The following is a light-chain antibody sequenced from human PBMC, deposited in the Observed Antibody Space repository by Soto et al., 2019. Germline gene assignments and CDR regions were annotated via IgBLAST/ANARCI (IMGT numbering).Light chain of an antibody. CDR2: GAS. J-gene: IGKJ1*01. CDR3: QQAYTVPLT. CDR1: QSVSSN. V-gene: IGKV3-15*01. Sequence: EIVMTQSPATLSVSPGERATLSCRASQSVSSNLAWYQQKPGQAPRLLIYGASTRATDLPGRFSGSGSGTEFTLTISSLQSEDFAVYYCQQAYTVPLTFGQGTKVEVK.